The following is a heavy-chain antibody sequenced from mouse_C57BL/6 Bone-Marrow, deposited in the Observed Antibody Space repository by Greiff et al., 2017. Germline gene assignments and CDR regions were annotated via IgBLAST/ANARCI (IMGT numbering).Heavy chain of an antibody. J-gene: IGHJ3*01. V-gene: IGHV1-66*01. CDR3: ARLGWLLPWFAY. Sequence: QVQLQQSGPELVKPGASVKISCKASGYSFTSYYIHWVKQRPGQGLEWIGWIYPGSGNTKYNEKFKGKATLTADTSSSTAYMQLSSLTSEDSAVYYCARLGWLLPWFAYWGQGTLVTVSA. CDR1: GYSFTSYY. D-gene: IGHD2-3*01. CDR2: IYPGSGNT.